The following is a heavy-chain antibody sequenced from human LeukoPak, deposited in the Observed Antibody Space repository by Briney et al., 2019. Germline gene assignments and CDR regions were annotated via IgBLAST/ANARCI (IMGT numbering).Heavy chain of an antibody. Sequence: SETLCLTCSASGGSISSYYWNWVRQPPGKGLEWVGYIHYSGSTNYNTSLNSRVTISIDMSQDQFSLNLTSVTAADTAVYYCARDFVGLKSYGMDVWGQGTTVTVSS. CDR1: GGSISSYY. J-gene: IGHJ6*02. V-gene: IGHV4-59*01. D-gene: IGHD3-3*01. CDR3: ARDFVGLKSYGMDV. CDR2: IHYSGST.